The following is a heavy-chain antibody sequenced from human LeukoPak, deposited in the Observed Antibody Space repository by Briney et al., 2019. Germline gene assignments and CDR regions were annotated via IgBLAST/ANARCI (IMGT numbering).Heavy chain of an antibody. D-gene: IGHD2-2*01. CDR2: IYYSGST. J-gene: IGHJ4*02. V-gene: IGHV4-39*07. CDR1: GGSISSSSYY. CDR3: AKGVVVVPAAPLDY. Sequence: SETLSLTCTVSGGSISSSSYYWGWIRRPPGKGLEWIGSIYYSGSTYYNPSLKSRVTISVDTSKNQFSLKLSSVTAEDTAVYYCAKGVVVVPAAPLDYWGQGTLVTVSS.